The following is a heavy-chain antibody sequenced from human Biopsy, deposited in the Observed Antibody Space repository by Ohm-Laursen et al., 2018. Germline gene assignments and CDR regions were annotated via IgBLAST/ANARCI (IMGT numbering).Heavy chain of an antibody. Sequence: GASVKVSCKVSGYTLTELSIHWVRQTGGKGLEWMGGFDREERKTVYAQNFQARVSLTEDTSTDTAYMELRSLRSEDTAVYYCAADINVWNVNYWGQGTQVTVSS. CDR2: FDREERKT. V-gene: IGHV1-24*01. CDR1: GYTLTELS. J-gene: IGHJ4*02. CDR3: AADINVWNVNY. D-gene: IGHD1-1*01.